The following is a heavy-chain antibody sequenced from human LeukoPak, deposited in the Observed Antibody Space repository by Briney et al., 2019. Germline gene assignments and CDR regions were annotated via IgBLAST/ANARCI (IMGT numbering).Heavy chain of an antibody. V-gene: IGHV1-8*01. D-gene: IGHD2-2*01. CDR2: MNPNSGNT. J-gene: IGHJ4*02. CDR1: GYTFTTYD. CDR3: ARGVLGYCSSTGCYVVDY. Sequence: ASVKVSCKASGYTFTTYDINWVRQATGQGLEWMGWMNPNSGNTGYAQKFQGRVTMTRDTSISTAYMELSSLRSEDTAVYYCARGVLGYCSSTGCYVVDYWGQGTLVTVSS.